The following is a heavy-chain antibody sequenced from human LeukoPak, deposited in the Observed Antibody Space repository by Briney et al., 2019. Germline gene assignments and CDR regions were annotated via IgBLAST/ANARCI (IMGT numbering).Heavy chain of an antibody. V-gene: IGHV4-59*01. CDR1: GGSISSYY. J-gene: IGHJ3*02. CDR3: ARILPTAGTGAFDI. D-gene: IGHD6-13*01. Sequence: PSETLSLTCTVSGGSISSYYWSWIRQPPGKGLEWIGYIYYSGSTNYNPSFKSRVTISLDTSNYQFSLRLGSVTAADTALYYCARILPTAGTGAFDIWGHGTMVTVSS. CDR2: IYYSGST.